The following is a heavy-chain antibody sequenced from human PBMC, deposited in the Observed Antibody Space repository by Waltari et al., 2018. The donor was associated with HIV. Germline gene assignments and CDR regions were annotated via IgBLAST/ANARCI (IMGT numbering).Heavy chain of an antibody. J-gene: IGHJ4*02. CDR1: GYTFTGYY. CDR3: ARADYGDYEDY. V-gene: IGHV1-2*02. D-gene: IGHD4-17*01. Sequence: QVHLVQSGAEVKKPGASVKVSCKASGYTFTGYYMHWVRQAPGQGLEWMGWINPKSNGTNYAQKFQGRVTLTRDTSISTAYMERRRLRSDDTAVYYCARADYGDYEDYWGQGTLVTVSS. CDR2: INPKSNGT.